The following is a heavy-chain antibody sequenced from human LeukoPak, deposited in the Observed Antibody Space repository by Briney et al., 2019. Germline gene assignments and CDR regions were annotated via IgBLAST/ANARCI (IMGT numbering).Heavy chain of an antibody. CDR1: GDSVTGYF. Sequence: SETLSLTCTVFGDSVTGYFLNWVRQPPGKGLEWIGHIYKIETTNYNPSLKSRLTISADTSKNQFSLQLRSVTAADTAVYYCVIGVGWQPDYWGQGALVTVSS. CDR2: IYKIETT. V-gene: IGHV4-59*02. D-gene: IGHD2-15*01. CDR3: VIGVGWQPDY. J-gene: IGHJ4*02.